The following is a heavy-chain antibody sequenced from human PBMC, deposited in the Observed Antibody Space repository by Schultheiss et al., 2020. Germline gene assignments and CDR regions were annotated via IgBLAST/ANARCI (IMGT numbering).Heavy chain of an antibody. CDR1: GFTFSSYS. D-gene: IGHD1-7*01. CDR3: AREEEGNYGDL. CDR2: ISSSSSYI. J-gene: IGHJ2*01. Sequence: GESLKISCAASGFTFSSYSMNWVRQAPGKGLEWVSSISSSSSYIYYADSVKGRFTISRDNAKNSLYLQMNSLRAEDTAVYYCAREEEGNYGDLWGRGTLVTVSS. V-gene: IGHV3-21*01.